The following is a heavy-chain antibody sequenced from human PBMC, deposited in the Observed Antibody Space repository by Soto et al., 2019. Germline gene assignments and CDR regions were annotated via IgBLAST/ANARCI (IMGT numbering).Heavy chain of an antibody. CDR1: GFTFSSYA. CDR2: ISYDGSNK. D-gene: IGHD3-22*01. CDR3: ARDPPYYYDSSGYYLGGWYGMDV. Sequence: QVQLVESGGGVVQPGRSLRLSCAASGFTFSSYAMHWVRQAPGKGLEWVAVISYDGSNKYYADSVKGRFTISRDHSKNTLYLQMNSLRAEDTAVYYCARDPPYYYDSSGYYLGGWYGMDVWGQGTTVTVSS. V-gene: IGHV3-30-3*01. J-gene: IGHJ6*02.